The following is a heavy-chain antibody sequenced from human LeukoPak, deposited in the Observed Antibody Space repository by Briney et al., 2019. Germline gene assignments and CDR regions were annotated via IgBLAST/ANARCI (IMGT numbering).Heavy chain of an antibody. J-gene: IGHJ4*02. V-gene: IGHV3-30*03. Sequence: PGGSLRLSCAASGFTFSSYGMHWVRQAPGKGLEWVAVISYDGSNKYYADSVKGRFTISRDNSKNTLYLQMNSLRAEDTAVYYCASGITIFGVDYWGQGTLVTVSS. CDR3: ASGITIFGVDY. D-gene: IGHD3-3*01. CDR2: ISYDGSNK. CDR1: GFTFSSYG.